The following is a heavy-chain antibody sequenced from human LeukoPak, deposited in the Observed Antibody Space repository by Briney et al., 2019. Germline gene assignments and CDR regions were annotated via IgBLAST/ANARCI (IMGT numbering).Heavy chain of an antibody. V-gene: IGHV1-18*01. CDR2: ISAYNGNT. Sequence: ASVKVSCKASGYTFTSYGIRWVREAPGQGLEWMGWISAYNGNTNYAQKLQGRVTMTTDTSTSTAYMELRSLRSEDTAVYYCARDNYYYGSGSLDYWGQGTLVTVSS. CDR1: GYTFTSYG. CDR3: ARDNYYYGSGSLDY. D-gene: IGHD3-10*01. J-gene: IGHJ4*02.